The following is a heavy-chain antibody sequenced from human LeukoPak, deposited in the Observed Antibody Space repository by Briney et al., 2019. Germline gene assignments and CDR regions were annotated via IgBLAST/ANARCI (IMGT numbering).Heavy chain of an antibody. J-gene: IGHJ4*02. CDR2: ISYDGSNK. CDR1: GFTFSSYD. D-gene: IGHD6-19*01. V-gene: IGHV3-30*18. Sequence: GGSLRLSCAASGFTFSSYDMHWVRQASGKGLEWVAVISYDGSNKYYADSVKGRFTISRDNSKNTLYLQMNSLRAEDTAVYYCAKDSAVAGEDYYFDYCGQGTLVTVSS. CDR3: AKDSAVAGEDYYFDY.